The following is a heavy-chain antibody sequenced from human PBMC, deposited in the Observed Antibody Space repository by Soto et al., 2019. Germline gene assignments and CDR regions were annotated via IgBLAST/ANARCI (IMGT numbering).Heavy chain of an antibody. Sequence: ASVKVSCKASGYTFSGCYMHWVRQAPGQGLEWMGWINPNSGGTNYAQKFQGRVTMTRDTSISTAYMELSRLRSDDTAVYYCARDRGSGWYLTYYYYGMDVWGQGTTVTVSS. CDR3: ARDRGSGWYLTYYYYGMDV. CDR2: INPNSGGT. J-gene: IGHJ6*02. D-gene: IGHD6-19*01. CDR1: GYTFSGCY. V-gene: IGHV1-2*02.